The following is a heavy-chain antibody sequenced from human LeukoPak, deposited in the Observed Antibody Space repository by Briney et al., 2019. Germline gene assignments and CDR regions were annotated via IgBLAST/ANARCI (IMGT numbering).Heavy chain of an antibody. V-gene: IGHV3-30*02. J-gene: IGHJ4*02. CDR2: IRNDGSTK. D-gene: IGHD2-2*01. Sequence: PGGSLRLSCAASGFTFSSYGMHWVRQAPGKGLERVAFIRNDGSTKFYAYSVKGRFTISRDNSENTLYLQMNSLRAEDTAVYYCAKDLPAAYFDYWGQGTLVTVSS. CDR3: AKDLPAAYFDY. CDR1: GFTFSSYG.